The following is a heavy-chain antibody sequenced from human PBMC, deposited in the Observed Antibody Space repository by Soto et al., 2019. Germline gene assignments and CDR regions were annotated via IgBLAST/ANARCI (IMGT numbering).Heavy chain of an antibody. V-gene: IGHV4-39*02. D-gene: IGHD3-9*01. CDR3: ARDQGLLRYGYSDY. J-gene: IGHJ4*02. CDR1: GGSLSSSRYY. CDR2: IYYSGST. Sequence: SETVFLTCTRSGGSLSSSRYYWGWIRQPPGKGLEWIGSIYYSGSTYYNPSLKSRVTISVDTSKNQFSLYLQMNSLRVEDTAVYYRARDQGLLRYGYSDYWGQGTPVTVSS.